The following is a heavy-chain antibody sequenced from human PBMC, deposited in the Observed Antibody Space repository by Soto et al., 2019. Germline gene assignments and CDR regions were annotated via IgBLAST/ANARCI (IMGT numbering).Heavy chain of an antibody. CDR1: GGSISSSSYY. D-gene: IGHD2-15*01. V-gene: IGHV4-39*01. Sequence: ETLSLTCTVSGGSISSSSYYWGWIRQPPGKRLEWIGCIYYSGSTYYNPSLKTRVTISVDTSKNQFSLKLSSVTAADTAVYYCARRCSGGSCHNYYYYGMDVWGQGTTVTVSS. CDR3: ARRCSGGSCHNYYYYGMDV. CDR2: IYYSGST. J-gene: IGHJ6*02.